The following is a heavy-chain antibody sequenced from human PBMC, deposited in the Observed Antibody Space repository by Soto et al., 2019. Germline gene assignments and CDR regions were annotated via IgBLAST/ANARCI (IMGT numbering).Heavy chain of an antibody. D-gene: IGHD3-22*01. CDR3: ARGGTSYYYDSSGHGAARDY. V-gene: IGHV3-74*01. CDR1: GFTFTDYW. CDR2: INSDGSFT. Sequence: QPGGSLRLSCAASGFTFTDYWLHWVRQAPGKGLVSVSYINSDGSFTNYADSVKGRFTISRDNAKNTLYLQMNTLRDEDTAVYFCARGGTSYYYDSSGHGAARDYWGQGTLVTVSS. J-gene: IGHJ4*02.